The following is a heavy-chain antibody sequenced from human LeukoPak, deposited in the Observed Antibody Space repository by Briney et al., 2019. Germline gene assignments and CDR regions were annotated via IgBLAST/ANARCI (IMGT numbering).Heavy chain of an antibody. CDR3: ARGDCSSTSCLYYYYYYMDV. CDR2: IIPIFGTA. V-gene: IGHV1-69*05. D-gene: IGHD2-2*01. Sequence: ASVKVSCKASGGPFSSYAISWVRQAPGQGLEWMGGIIPIFGTANYAQKFQGRVTITTDESTSTAYMELSSLRSEDTAVYYCARGDCSSTSCLYYYYYYMDVWGKGTTVTVSS. J-gene: IGHJ6*03. CDR1: GGPFSSYA.